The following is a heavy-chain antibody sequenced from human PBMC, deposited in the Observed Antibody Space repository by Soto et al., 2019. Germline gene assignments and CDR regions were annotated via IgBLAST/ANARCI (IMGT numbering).Heavy chain of an antibody. V-gene: IGHV3-30-3*01. CDR1: GFSFSSYA. CDR3: ARDGFYSSGYYFTKENYYGMDV. Sequence: QAGGSLRLSCAASGFSFSSYAMHWVRQAPGKGLEWVVIISHDGSNKHYADSVKGRFTISRDNSKRTVDLQMNSLRTEDTAVYFCARDGFYSSGYYFTKENYYGMDVWGQGTTVTVSS. D-gene: IGHD3-22*01. CDR2: ISHDGSNK. J-gene: IGHJ6*02.